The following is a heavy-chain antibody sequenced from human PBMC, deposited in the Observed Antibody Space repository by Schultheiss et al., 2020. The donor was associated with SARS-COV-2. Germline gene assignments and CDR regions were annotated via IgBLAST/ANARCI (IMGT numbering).Heavy chain of an antibody. CDR2: IYYSGST. CDR3: ARVVPAAGWFDP. CDR1: GGSISSGGYY. D-gene: IGHD2-2*01. V-gene: IGHV4-39*07. J-gene: IGHJ5*02. Sequence: SETLSLTCTVSGGSISSGGYYWGWIRQPPGKGLEWIGSIYYSGSTYYNPSLKSRLTISVDTSKNQFSLKLSSVTAADTAVYSCARVVPAAGWFDPWGQGTLVTVSS.